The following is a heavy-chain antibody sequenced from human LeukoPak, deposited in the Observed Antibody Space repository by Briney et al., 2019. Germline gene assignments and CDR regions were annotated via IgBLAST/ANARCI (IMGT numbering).Heavy chain of an antibody. Sequence: GGSLRLSCAASGFTFSSYSMNWVRQAPGKGLEWVSYISSSSNSIYYADSVEGRFTISRDNAKNSLYLQMNSLRAEDTAVYYCARSLIPGRWYFDLWGRGTLVTVSS. D-gene: IGHD3-16*01. CDR1: GFTFSSYS. CDR2: ISSSSNSI. CDR3: ARSLIPGRWYFDL. V-gene: IGHV3-48*04. J-gene: IGHJ2*01.